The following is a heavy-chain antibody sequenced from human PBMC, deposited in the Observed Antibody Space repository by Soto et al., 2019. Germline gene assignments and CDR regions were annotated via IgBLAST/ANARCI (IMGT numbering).Heavy chain of an antibody. Sequence: SETLSLTCAVSGGSISSSNWWSWVRQPPGKGLEWIGEIYHSGSTNYNPSLKSRVTISVDKSKNQFSLKLSSVTAADTAVYYCARGGTYYDFWSGYNEADYYGMDVWGQGTTVTVSS. CDR3: ARGGTYYDFWSGYNEADYYGMDV. CDR1: GGSISSSNW. J-gene: IGHJ6*02. CDR2: IYHSGST. V-gene: IGHV4-4*02. D-gene: IGHD3-3*01.